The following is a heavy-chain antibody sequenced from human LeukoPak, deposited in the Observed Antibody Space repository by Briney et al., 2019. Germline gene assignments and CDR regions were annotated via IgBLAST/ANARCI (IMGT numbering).Heavy chain of an antibody. V-gene: IGHV1-69*13. Sequence: GASVKVSCKASGGTFSNYAINGVRPAPGQGRAWMGGTNPIFGTPNYEQKSQGRVTIPEDQTPSQAYMQLGSLRSEDTAVYYCARASSDDTAMATPFAYWGQGTLVTVSS. CDR1: GGTFSNYA. CDR3: ARASSDDTAMATPFAY. D-gene: IGHD5-18*01. CDR2: TNPIFGTP. J-gene: IGHJ4*02.